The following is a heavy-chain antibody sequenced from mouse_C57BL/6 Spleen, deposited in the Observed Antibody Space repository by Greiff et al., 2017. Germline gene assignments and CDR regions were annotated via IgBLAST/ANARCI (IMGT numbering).Heavy chain of an antibody. J-gene: IGHJ2*01. Sequence: EVQVVESGGDLVKPGGSLKLSCAASGFTFSSYGMSWVRQTPDKRLEWVATISSGGSYTYYPDSVKGRFTISRDNAKNTLYLQMSSLKSEDTAMYYCARQIYYGSSSYYFDVWGQGTTLTVSS. CDR2: ISSGGSYT. D-gene: IGHD1-1*01. CDR3: ARQIYYGSSSYYFDV. CDR1: GFTFSSYG. V-gene: IGHV5-6*01.